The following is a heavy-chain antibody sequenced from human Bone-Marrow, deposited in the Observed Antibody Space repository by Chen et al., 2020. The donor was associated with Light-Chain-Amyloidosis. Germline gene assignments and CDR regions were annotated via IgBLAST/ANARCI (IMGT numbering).Heavy chain of an antibody. Sequence: EVQLVQSGAEVKKPGESLKISCKGSGYSFTSYWIGWVRQMPGKGLEWMGIIYPGASYTRYAPPSQGRDPITAKKPTTPASLRWGSRKAASPPMYNGGRPLPGGGGGAFDIWGQGTLPTVSS. CDR3: GRPLPGGGGGAFDI. V-gene: IGHV5-51*01. CDR1: GYSFTSYW. CDR2: IYPGASYT. D-gene: IGHD2-15*01. J-gene: IGHJ3*02.